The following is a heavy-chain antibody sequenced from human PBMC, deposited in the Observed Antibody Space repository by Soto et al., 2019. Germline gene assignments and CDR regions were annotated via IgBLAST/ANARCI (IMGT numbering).Heavy chain of an antibody. Sequence: QVQLVQSGAEVKKPGASVKVSCKASGYTFTSYAMHWVRQAPGQRLEWMGWINAGNGNTKYSQKFQGRVTITRDTSASTAYMELSSRRSEDTAVYYCARWPPEGGGMDVWGQGTTVTVSS. CDR2: INAGNGNT. CDR1: GYTFTSYA. CDR3: ARWPPEGGGMDV. J-gene: IGHJ6*02. V-gene: IGHV1-3*01.